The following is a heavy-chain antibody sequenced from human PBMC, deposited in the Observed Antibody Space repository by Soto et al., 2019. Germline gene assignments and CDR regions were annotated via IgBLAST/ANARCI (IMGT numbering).Heavy chain of an antibody. Sequence: GGSLRLSCAASGFTFSSYWMHWVRQAPGKGLVWVSRINSDGSSTSYADSVKGRFTISRDNAKNTLYLQMNSLRAEDTAVYYCARDGSLGIAPFNYFDYWGQGTLVTVSS. D-gene: IGHD7-27*01. CDR3: ARDGSLGIAPFNYFDY. CDR2: INSDGSST. J-gene: IGHJ4*02. CDR1: GFTFSSYW. V-gene: IGHV3-74*01.